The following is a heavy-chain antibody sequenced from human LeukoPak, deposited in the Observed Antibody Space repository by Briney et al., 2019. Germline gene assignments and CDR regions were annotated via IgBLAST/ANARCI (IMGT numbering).Heavy chain of an antibody. D-gene: IGHD3-3*01. V-gene: IGHV1-2*02. CDR3: ARGSKSITIFGVVNRGPFNY. CDR1: GYTFTGYY. J-gene: IGHJ4*02. CDR2: INPNSGGT. Sequence: VASAKVSCKASGYTFTGYYMHWVRQAPGQGLEWMGWINPNSGGTNYAQKFQGRVTMTRDTSISTAYMELSRLRSDDTAVYYCARGSKSITIFGVVNRGPFNYWGQGTLVTVSS.